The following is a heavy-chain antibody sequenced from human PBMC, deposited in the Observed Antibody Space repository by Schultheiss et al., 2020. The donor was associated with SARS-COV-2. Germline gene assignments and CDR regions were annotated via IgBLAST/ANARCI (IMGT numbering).Heavy chain of an antibody. V-gene: IGHV4-34*01. D-gene: IGHD4-17*01. CDR3: ARGGYGDYVRVGATEPFDY. CDR2: INHSGST. CDR1: GGSISSYY. Sequence: SETLSLTCTVSGGSISSYYWSWIRQPAGKGLEWIGEINHSGSTNYNPSLKSRVTISVDTSKNQFSLKLSSVTAADTAVYYCARGGYGDYVRVGATEPFDYWGQGTLVTVSS. J-gene: IGHJ4*02.